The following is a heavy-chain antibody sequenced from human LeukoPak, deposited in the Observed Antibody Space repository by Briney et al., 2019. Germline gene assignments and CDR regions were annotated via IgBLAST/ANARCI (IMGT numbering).Heavy chain of an antibody. Sequence: PSETLSLTCAVYGGSFSGYYWSWIRQPPGKGLEWIGYIYYSGGTNYNPSLKSRVTISVDTSKNQFSLKLSSVTAADTAVYYCAREGSGWYSYDYWGQGTLVTVSS. J-gene: IGHJ4*02. V-gene: IGHV4-59*01. CDR2: IYYSGGT. D-gene: IGHD6-19*01. CDR3: AREGSGWYSYDY. CDR1: GGSFSGYY.